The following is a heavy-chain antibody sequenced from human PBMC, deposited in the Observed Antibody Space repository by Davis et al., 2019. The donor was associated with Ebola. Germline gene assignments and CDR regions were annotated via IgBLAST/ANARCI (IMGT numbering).Heavy chain of an antibody. CDR3: AKDHFDHNANYDALHI. Sequence: PGGSLRLSCAASGFDFNIFAMTWVRQAPGQGLEWVSTIGDVTQTYYADSVKGRFTISRDNSKSTLYLRMDSLKAEDTAVYYCAKDHFDHNANYDALHIWGQGTTVTVSS. CDR2: IGDVTQT. D-gene: IGHD2-8*01. CDR1: GFDFNIFA. J-gene: IGHJ3*02. V-gene: IGHV3-23*01.